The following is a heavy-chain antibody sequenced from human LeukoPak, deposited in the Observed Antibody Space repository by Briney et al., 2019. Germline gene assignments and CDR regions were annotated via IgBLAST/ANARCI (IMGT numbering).Heavy chain of an antibody. CDR3: TPRSQTYYFGSGSYLVDY. CDR1: GFTFSNAW. Sequence: GGSLRHSCAASGFTFSNAWMSWVRQAPGKGLEWVGRIKSKTDGGTTDYAAPVKGRFTISRDDSKNTLYLQMNSLKTEDTAVYFCTPRSQTYYFGSGSYLVDYLGQGTLVTVSS. V-gene: IGHV3-15*01. J-gene: IGHJ4*02. D-gene: IGHD3-10*01. CDR2: IKSKTDGGTT.